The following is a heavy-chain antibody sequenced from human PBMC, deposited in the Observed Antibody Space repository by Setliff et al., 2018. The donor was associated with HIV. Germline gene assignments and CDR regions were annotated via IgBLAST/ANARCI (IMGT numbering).Heavy chain of an antibody. CDR3: ARDLSISNPYYDILTGPGVY. V-gene: IGHV3-33*01. Sequence: GGSLRLSCAASGFTFSSYGMHWVRQAPGKGLEWVAVIWYDGSNKYYADSVKGRFTISRDNSKNTLYLQMNSLRAEDTAVYYCARDLSISNPYYDILTGPGVYWGQGTLVTVSS. CDR1: GFTFSSYG. J-gene: IGHJ4*02. D-gene: IGHD3-9*01. CDR2: IWYDGSNK.